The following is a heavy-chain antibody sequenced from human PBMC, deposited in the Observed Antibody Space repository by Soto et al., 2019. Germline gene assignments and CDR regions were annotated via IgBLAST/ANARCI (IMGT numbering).Heavy chain of an antibody. J-gene: IGHJ4*02. CDR3: AKVSVFGVVICPADY. CDR2: ISGSGGST. D-gene: IGHD3-3*01. Sequence: TGGSLRLSCAASGFTFSSYAMSWVRQAPGKGLEWVSAISGSGGSTYYADSVKGRFTISRDNSKNTLCLQMNSLRAEDTAVYYCAKVSVFGVVICPADYWGQGTLVTVSS. CDR1: GFTFSSYA. V-gene: IGHV3-23*01.